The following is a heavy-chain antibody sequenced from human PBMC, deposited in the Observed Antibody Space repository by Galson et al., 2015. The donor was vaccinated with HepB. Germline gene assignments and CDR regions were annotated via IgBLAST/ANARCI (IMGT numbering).Heavy chain of an antibody. J-gene: IGHJ4*02. CDR2: IKQDGSEK. Sequence: SLRLSCAASGFTFSSYWMSWVRQAPGKGLEWVANIKQDGSEKYYVDSVKGRFTISRDNAKNSLYLQMNSLRAEDTAVYYCARVGRDGSGWYREDYWGQGTRVTVSS. CDR3: ARVGRDGSGWYREDY. D-gene: IGHD6-19*01. CDR1: GFTFSSYW. V-gene: IGHV3-7*03.